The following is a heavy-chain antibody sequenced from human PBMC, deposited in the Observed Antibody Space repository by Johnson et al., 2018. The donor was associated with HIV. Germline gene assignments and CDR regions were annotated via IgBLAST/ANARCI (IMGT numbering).Heavy chain of an antibody. CDR3: ARARAGAFDI. Sequence: MLLVESGGGVVQPGRSLRLSCAASGFSVSSDYMSWVRQAPGKGLEWVPLIYSGGRTYYADSVKGRFTISRDNSKNTLYLQMNNLRAEDTAIFYCARARAGAFDIWGQGTMVTVSS. CDR1: GFSVSSDY. V-gene: IGHV3-66*02. D-gene: IGHD6-13*01. J-gene: IGHJ3*02. CDR2: IYSGGRT.